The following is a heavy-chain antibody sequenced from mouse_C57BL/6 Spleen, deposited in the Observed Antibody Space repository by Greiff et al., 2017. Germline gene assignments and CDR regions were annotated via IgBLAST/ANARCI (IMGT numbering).Heavy chain of an antibody. CDR3: AIYPFYYGNYGGWFAY. V-gene: IGHV1-74*01. J-gene: IGHJ3*01. D-gene: IGHD2-1*01. Sequence: QVQLQQPGAELVKPGASVKVSCKASGYTFTSYWMHWVKQRPGQGLEWIGRIHPSDSDTNYNQKFKGKATLTVDKSSSTAYMQLSSLTSEDSAVYYCAIYPFYYGNYGGWFAYWGQGTLVTVSA. CDR1: GYTFTSYW. CDR2: IHPSDSDT.